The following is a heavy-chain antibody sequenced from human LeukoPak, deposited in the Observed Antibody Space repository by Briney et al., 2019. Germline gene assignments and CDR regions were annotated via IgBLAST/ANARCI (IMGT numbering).Heavy chain of an antibody. V-gene: IGHV4-61*08. J-gene: IGHJ2*01. CDR1: GASISGSGYY. Sequence: SETLSLTCAVSGASISGSGYYLGWIRQSPGKGLEWIAYIYYSGSTDYNPSLKSRVTISVATSKTQFSLKLSSVTAADTAVYYCARVYYSSSYDYWYFDLWGRGTLVTVSS. D-gene: IGHD6-13*01. CDR2: IYYSGST. CDR3: ARVYYSSSYDYWYFDL.